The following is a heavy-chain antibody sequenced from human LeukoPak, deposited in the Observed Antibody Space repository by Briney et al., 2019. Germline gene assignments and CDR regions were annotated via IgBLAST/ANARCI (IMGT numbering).Heavy chain of an antibody. J-gene: IGHJ3*02. CDR1: GGSFSGYY. Sequence: SETLSLTCAVYGGSFSGYYWSWIRQPPGKGLEWIGEINHSGSTNYNPSLKSRVTISVDTSKNQFSLKLSSVTAADTAVYYCALGVAEDVLDIWGQGTMVTVSS. CDR3: ALGVAEDVLDI. V-gene: IGHV4-34*01. CDR2: INHSGST.